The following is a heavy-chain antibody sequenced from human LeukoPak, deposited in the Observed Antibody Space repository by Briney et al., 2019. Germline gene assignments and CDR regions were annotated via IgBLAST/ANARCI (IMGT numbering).Heavy chain of an antibody. D-gene: IGHD3-10*01. V-gene: IGHV1-46*01. Sequence: ASVKVSCKASGYTFTTYLIHWARQAPGQGLEWMGEVHPVTGGTNYAQRFQGRVTMTRDTSTSTVYMELSSLRSEDTAVYFCARDPAKGRPDAYDIWGQGTMFTVS. CDR1: GYTFTTYL. CDR2: VHPVTGGT. J-gene: IGHJ3*02. CDR3: ARDPAKGRPDAYDI.